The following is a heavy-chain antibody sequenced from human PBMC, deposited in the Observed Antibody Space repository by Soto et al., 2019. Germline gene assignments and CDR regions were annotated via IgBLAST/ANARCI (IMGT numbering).Heavy chain of an antibody. CDR2: ITWNSDNI. D-gene: IGHD6-13*01. CDR3: GKGLSIAAIDY. Sequence: VQLVESGGGLVQPGRSLRLSCPASGFTFDDYAMHWVRQAPGKGLGWVSGITWNSDNIDYADSVRGRFTISRDNARNSLYLQMNSLRAEDTALYFCGKGLSIAAIDYWGQGTLVTVSS. V-gene: IGHV3-9*01. J-gene: IGHJ4*02. CDR1: GFTFDDYA.